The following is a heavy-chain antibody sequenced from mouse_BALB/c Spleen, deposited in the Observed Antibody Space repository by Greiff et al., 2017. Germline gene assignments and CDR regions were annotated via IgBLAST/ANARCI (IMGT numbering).Heavy chain of an antibody. V-gene: IGHV5-4*02. D-gene: IGHD2-2*01. Sequence: EVMLVESGGGLVKPGGSLKLSCAASGFTFSDYYMYWVRQTPEKRLEWVATISDGGSYTYYPDSVKGRFTISRDNAKNNLYLQMSSLKSEDTAMYYCARDRWGYDDYAMDYWGQGTSVTVSS. CDR3: ARDRWGYDDYAMDY. CDR1: GFTFSDYY. J-gene: IGHJ4*01. CDR2: ISDGGSYT.